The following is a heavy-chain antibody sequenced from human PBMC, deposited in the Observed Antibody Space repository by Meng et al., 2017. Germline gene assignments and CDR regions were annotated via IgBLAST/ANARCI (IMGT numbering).Heavy chain of an antibody. V-gene: IGHV4-59*11. CDR2: IFYTGTT. CDR3: AGPWAAQFDF. D-gene: IGHD2-15*01. Sequence: SEPLSLTCTVSGVSITGHYWSWIRQPPGRGLECIGYIFYTGTTNYNPTLKSRVTMSVDTSSNQFSLKLTSMTTADTAGYFCAGPWAAQFDFWGQGALVTVSS. CDR1: GVSITGHY. J-gene: IGHJ4*02.